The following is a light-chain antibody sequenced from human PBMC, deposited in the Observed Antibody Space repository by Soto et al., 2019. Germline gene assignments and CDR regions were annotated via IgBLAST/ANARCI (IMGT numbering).Light chain of an antibody. CDR3: QQSYSTTWT. CDR2: AAS. J-gene: IGKJ1*01. Sequence: DIQMTQSPSSLSASVGDRVTITCRASQNIDHHLNWYQHKPGRAPKLLMDAASRMQSGVPSRFSGSGTGTEFTLIINSLQPEVFATYYCQQSYSTTWTFGQGTRVEVK. CDR1: QNIDHH. V-gene: IGKV1-39*01.